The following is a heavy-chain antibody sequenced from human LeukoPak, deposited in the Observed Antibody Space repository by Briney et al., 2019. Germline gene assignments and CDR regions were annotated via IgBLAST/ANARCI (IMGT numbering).Heavy chain of an antibody. CDR1: GYTFTSYV. CDR2: MNTNSGNT. D-gene: IGHD6-13*01. Sequence: ASMKVSCKASGYTFTSYVINSVRQATGQGLECMGWMNTNSGNTGYAQKFQGRVTMTRNTSISTANMELSSLRSEDTAVYYCARLAAAGNYYYYYMDVWGQGTTVTVSS. J-gene: IGHJ6*03. V-gene: IGHV1-8*01. CDR3: ARLAAAGNYYYYYMDV.